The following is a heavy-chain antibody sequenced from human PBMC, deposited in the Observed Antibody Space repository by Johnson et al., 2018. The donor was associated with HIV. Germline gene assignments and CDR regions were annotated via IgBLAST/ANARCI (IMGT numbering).Heavy chain of an antibody. CDR1: GFTFSSYA. J-gene: IGHJ3*02. CDR2: ISWNSGSI. V-gene: IGHV3-9*01. Sequence: VQLVESGGELVQPGGSLRLSCAASGFTFSSYAMHWVRQATGKGLEWVSGISWNSGSIGYADSVKGRFTISRDNAKNLLYLQMNSLRAEDTAVFYCARTSEWATYQDAFDIWGQGTVVTVSS. D-gene: IGHD1-26*01. CDR3: ARTSEWATYQDAFDI.